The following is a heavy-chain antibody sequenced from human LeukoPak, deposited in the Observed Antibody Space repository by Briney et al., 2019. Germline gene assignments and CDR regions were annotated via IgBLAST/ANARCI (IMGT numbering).Heavy chain of an antibody. CDR3: AKDSHWILFDD. D-gene: IGHD2-2*03. Sequence: GGSLRLSCAASGFIFSTYTMSWVRQAPGKGLEWVSAISNSRSTYCADSVKGRFTISRDNSKNTLYLQMNSLRDEDTAVYYCAKDSHWILFDDWGQGTLVTVSS. CDR1: GFIFSTYT. CDR2: ISNSRST. V-gene: IGHV3-23*01. J-gene: IGHJ4*02.